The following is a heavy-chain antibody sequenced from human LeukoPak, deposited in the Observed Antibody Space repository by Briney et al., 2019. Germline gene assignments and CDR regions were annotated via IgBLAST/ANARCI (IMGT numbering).Heavy chain of an antibody. V-gene: IGHV3-11*01. CDR1: GFTFSDYY. CDR2: ISSSGSTI. CDR3: AREQTQGLHAYFDY. J-gene: IGHJ4*02. Sequence: GGSLRLSCAASGFTFSDYYMSWIRQAPGKGLEWVSYISSSGSTIYYADSVKGRFTISRDNAKNSLYLQMNSLRAEDTAVYYCAREQTQGLHAYFDYWGQGTLVTVSS.